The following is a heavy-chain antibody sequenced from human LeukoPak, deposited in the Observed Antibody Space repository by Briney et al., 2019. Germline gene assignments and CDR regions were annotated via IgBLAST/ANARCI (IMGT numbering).Heavy chain of an antibody. D-gene: IGHD3-10*01. J-gene: IGHJ4*02. V-gene: IGHV3-9*01. Sequence: GGSLRLSCAASGFTFDDYAMHWVRQAPGKGLEWVSGISWNSGSIGYADSVKGRFTISRDNAKNSLYLQMNSLRAEDTAVYYCAKAKIRSSGSYLYYFDYWGQGTLVTVSS. CDR1: GFTFDDYA. CDR2: ISWNSGSI. CDR3: AKAKIRSSGSYLYYFDY.